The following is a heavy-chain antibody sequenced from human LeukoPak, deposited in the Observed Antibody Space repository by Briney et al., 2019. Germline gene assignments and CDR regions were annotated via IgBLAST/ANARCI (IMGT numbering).Heavy chain of an antibody. D-gene: IGHD1-26*01. CDR2: IHVDESSA. Sequence: GGSLRLSCAASGFTFSSYWMHWVRHAPGKGLVWVSRIHVDESSANYADSVRGRFTISRDNAKDTLYLQMNSLRAEDTAVYYCARVRGGSYLEAFDFWGQGTLVTVSS. CDR3: ARVRGGSYLEAFDF. CDR1: GFTFSSYW. V-gene: IGHV3-74*01. J-gene: IGHJ4*02.